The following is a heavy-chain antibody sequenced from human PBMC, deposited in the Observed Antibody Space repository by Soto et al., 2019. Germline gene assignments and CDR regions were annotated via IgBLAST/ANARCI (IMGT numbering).Heavy chain of an antibody. CDR2: INSSGST. V-gene: IGHV4-39*01. CDR1: SVSIYSGSFH. D-gene: IGHD1-1*01. Sequence: PSETLSLTCTVSSVSIYSGSFHWGWIRQPPGKGLEWIGSINSSGSTYYNQSLKSRITISVDTFKTQFSLNLRSVTAADPAVYYCARRHAPRYTTGNNHFDFWGQGSLVTVSS. J-gene: IGHJ4*02. CDR3: ARRHAPRYTTGNNHFDF.